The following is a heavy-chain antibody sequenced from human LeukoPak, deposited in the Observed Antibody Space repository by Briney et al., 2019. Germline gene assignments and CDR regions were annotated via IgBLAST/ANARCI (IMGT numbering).Heavy chain of an antibody. D-gene: IGHD4-23*01. V-gene: IGHV1-69*04. CDR3: ASTTVVTPGASDI. J-gene: IGHJ3*02. CDR1: GGTFSSYA. Sequence: ASVKVSCKASGGTFSSYAISWVRQAPGQGLEWMGRIIPILGIANYAQKFQGRVTITADKSTSTAYMELSSLRSEDTAVYYCASTTVVTPGASDIWGQGTMVTVSS. CDR2: IIPILGIA.